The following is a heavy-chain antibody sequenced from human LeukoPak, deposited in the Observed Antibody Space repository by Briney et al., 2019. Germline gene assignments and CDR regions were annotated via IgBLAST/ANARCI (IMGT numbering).Heavy chain of an antibody. D-gene: IGHD4-17*01. CDR1: GGSISSGGYY. J-gene: IGHJ4*02. CDR3: ARGDGDYVENFDY. V-gene: IGHV4-31*03. Sequence: SETLSLTCTVSGGSISSGGYYWSWIRQHPGKGLEWIGYIYYSGSTYYNPSLESRVTISVDTSKNQFSLKLSSVTAADTAVYYCARGDGDYVENFDYWGQGTLVTVSS. CDR2: IYYSGST.